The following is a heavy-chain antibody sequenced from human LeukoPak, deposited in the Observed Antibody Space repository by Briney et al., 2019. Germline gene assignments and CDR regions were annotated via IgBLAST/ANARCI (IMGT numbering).Heavy chain of an antibody. V-gene: IGHV4-4*07. Sequence: SETLSLTCTVSGGSISSYYWSWIRQPAGKGLEWIGRIYTSGSTNYNPSLKSRVTMSVDTSKSQFSLKLSSVTAADTAVYYCASPTYYDSSGYPPPFDYWGQGTLVTVSS. J-gene: IGHJ4*02. CDR1: GGSISSYY. CDR3: ASPTYYDSSGYPPPFDY. D-gene: IGHD3-22*01. CDR2: IYTSGST.